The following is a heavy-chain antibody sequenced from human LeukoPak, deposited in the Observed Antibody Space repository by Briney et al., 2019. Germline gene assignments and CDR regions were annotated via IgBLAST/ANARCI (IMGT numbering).Heavy chain of an antibody. V-gene: IGHV4-39*07. CDR3: ARDVGYYASGIYP. D-gene: IGHD3-10*01. J-gene: IGHJ5*02. CDR1: GGSISSSSYF. Sequence: SETLSLTCTVSGGSISSSSYFWGWIRQPPGKGLEWIGSIYYSGSTYYNPSLKSRVTISVDTSKNQFSLKLNSVTAADTAVYYCARDVGYYASGIYPWGQGTLVTVSS. CDR2: IYYSGST.